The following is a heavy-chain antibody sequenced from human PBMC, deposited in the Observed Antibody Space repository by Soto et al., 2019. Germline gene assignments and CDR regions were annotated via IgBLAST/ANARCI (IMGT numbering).Heavy chain of an antibody. Sequence: SETVSLTCIVSGESISSSSYYWGWIRQPPGKGLEWIGSIYYSGRTYYNPSFKSRVTISIDTSKNQFSLKLSSVTATDTAVYYCARQRTTVVTQAYFDHWGQGALVTVSS. CDR3: ARQRTTVVTQAYFDH. J-gene: IGHJ4*02. V-gene: IGHV4-39*01. D-gene: IGHD2-21*02. CDR1: GESISSSSYY. CDR2: IYYSGRT.